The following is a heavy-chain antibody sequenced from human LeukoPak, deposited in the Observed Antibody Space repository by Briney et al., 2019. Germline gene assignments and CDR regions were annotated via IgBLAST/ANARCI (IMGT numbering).Heavy chain of an antibody. V-gene: IGHV3-9*01. J-gene: IGHJ4*02. CDR2: ISWNSGSI. Sequence: GGSLRLSCAASGFTFDDYAMHWVRQAPGKGLEWVSGISWNSGSIGYADSVKGRFTISRDNAKNSLYLQMNSLRAEDTALYYCVKVGTYDSSGYYDYWGQGTLVTVSS. D-gene: IGHD3-22*01. CDR3: VKVGTYDSSGYYDY. CDR1: GFTFDDYA.